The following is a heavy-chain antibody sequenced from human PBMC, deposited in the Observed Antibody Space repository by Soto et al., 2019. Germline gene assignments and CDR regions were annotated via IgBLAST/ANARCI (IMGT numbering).Heavy chain of an antibody. Sequence: GGSLRLSCAASGFIVTSNYMSWVRQAPGKGLEWVSVIYSDGTTNYAESVKGRFTISRDNSKNTVFLQMRSLRAEDTAVYYCAKGGPGASSGLFESWGQGTLVTVSS. J-gene: IGHJ4*02. D-gene: IGHD3-10*01. V-gene: IGHV3-53*01. CDR2: IYSDGTT. CDR1: GFIVTSNY. CDR3: AKGGPGASSGLFES.